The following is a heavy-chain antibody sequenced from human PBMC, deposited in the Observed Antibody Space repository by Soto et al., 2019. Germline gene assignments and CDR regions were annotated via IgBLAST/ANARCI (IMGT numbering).Heavy chain of an antibody. CDR3: SSGYHQRSLDY. CDR1: GFTFSSYA. V-gene: IGHV3-23*01. CDR2: IGGSGGSP. J-gene: IGHJ4*02. Sequence: GGSLRLSXAASGFTFSSYAITWVRQAPGKGLEWVSAIGGSGGSPYYADSVKGRFTISRDNSKNTLYLQMNSLRAEDTATYYCSSGYHQRSLDYWGQGNQVTVSS. D-gene: IGHD3-22*01.